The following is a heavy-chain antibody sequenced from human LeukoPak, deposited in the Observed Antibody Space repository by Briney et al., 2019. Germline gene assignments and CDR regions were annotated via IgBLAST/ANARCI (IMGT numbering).Heavy chain of an antibody. J-gene: IGHJ4*02. CDR1: GYTFTGYY. CDR3: ASFAGYSSGWYRGNFDY. Sequence: ASVKVSCKASGYTFTGYYMHWVRQAPGQGLEWMGWINPNSGGINYAQKFQGRVTMTRDTSISTAYMELSRLRSDDTAVYDCASFAGYSSGWYRGNFDYWGQGTLVTVSS. V-gene: IGHV1-2*02. CDR2: INPNSGGI. D-gene: IGHD6-19*01.